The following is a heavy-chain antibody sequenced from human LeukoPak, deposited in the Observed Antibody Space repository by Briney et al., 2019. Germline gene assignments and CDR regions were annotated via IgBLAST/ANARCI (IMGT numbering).Heavy chain of an antibody. CDR2: INPKSGDT. V-gene: IGHV1-2*04. CDR1: GYTFTDYY. Sequence: ASVKVSCKASGYTFTDYYMHWVRQAPGQTFEWLAWINPKSGDTHYTQKFQGWVTVTTDTSITSVYMELSGLQSDDTAVYYCVRDLTGGSGDWGQGTLVTVSS. J-gene: IGHJ4*02. D-gene: IGHD6-19*01. CDR3: VRDLTGGSGD.